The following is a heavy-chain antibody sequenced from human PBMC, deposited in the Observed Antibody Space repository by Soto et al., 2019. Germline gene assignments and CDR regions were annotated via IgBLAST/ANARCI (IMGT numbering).Heavy chain of an antibody. CDR3: AGDGRYSGSYGGYHFDY. D-gene: IGHD1-26*01. J-gene: IGHJ4*02. Sequence: QVQLVQSGAEVKKPGASVKVSCKASGYTFTSYGISWVRQAPGQGLEWMGWISANNGNTNYAQKIQGRVTMTTDTTTSTAYMGLRGLRSDDTAGYYCAGDGRYSGSYGGYHFDYWGQGTLVTVSS. CDR1: GYTFTSYG. V-gene: IGHV1-18*01. CDR2: ISANNGNT.